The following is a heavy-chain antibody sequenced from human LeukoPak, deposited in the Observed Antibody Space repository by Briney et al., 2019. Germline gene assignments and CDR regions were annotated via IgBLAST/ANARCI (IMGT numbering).Heavy chain of an antibody. V-gene: IGHV3-43*02. CDR1: GFTFDDYA. CDR3: TKDFSGSYEN. Sequence: GGSLRLSCATSGFTFDDYAFHWVRQVPGKGLEWVSLISHDGGTTSYGDSVKGRFTISRDNSKNSLYMEMNSLKTEDSALYYCTKDFSGSYENWGQGTLVTVSS. J-gene: IGHJ4*02. CDR2: ISHDGGTT. D-gene: IGHD3-10*01.